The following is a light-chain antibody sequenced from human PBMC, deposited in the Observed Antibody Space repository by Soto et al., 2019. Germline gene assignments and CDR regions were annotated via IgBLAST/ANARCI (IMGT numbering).Light chain of an antibody. J-gene: IGKJ1*01. V-gene: IGKV3-20*01. Sequence: IVLTQSPGTLSLSPGERATLSCRASQSVASSYLAWYQQKPGQAPRLLISGASARATGVPDRFSGSGSGTDFTLTISRLEPEDFAVYYCQQYGSSRAFGQGTKVELK. CDR1: QSVASSY. CDR2: GAS. CDR3: QQYGSSRA.